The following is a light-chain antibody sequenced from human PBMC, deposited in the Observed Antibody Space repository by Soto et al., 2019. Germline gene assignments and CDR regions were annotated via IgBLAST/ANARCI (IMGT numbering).Light chain of an antibody. V-gene: IGLV2-23*02. CDR2: GVT. CDR1: SSDVGSYNL. Sequence: QSALTQPASVSGSPGQSITISFTGTSSDVGSYNLVSWYQQHPGKARKFMIYGVTKRPSGVFNRFSGSKSGNTASLTNSGLQAEDEADDYCCSYAESNTYVFATGTELTVL. CDR3: CSYAESNTYV. J-gene: IGLJ1*01.